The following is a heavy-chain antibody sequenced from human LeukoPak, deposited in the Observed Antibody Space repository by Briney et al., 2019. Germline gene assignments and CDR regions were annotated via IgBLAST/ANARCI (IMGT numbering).Heavy chain of an antibody. V-gene: IGHV4-39*07. Sequence: SETLSLTCTVSGGSISSSSYYWGWIRQPPGKGLEWIGSIYYSGSTYYNPSLKSRVTISVDTSKNQLSLKLSSVTAADTAVYYCARGARGVVSSYLGYWGQGILVTVSS. CDR1: GGSISSSSYY. J-gene: IGHJ4*02. CDR2: IYYSGST. D-gene: IGHD2-8*02. CDR3: ARGARGVVSSYLGY.